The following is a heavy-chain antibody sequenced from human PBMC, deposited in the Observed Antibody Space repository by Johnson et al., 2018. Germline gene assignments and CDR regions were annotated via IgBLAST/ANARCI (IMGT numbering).Heavy chain of an antibody. D-gene: IGHD6-19*01. CDR1: GFSFSDYD. CDR2: IWYDGRNK. J-gene: IGHJ4*02. CDR3: GRDRDARSSGSYYFDY. V-gene: IGHV3-33*08. Sequence: QVRLVQSGGGLVKPGGSLRLSCAAAGFSFSDYDMSWIRQAPGKGLEWVAVIWYDGRNKDYAEYVKGRFTISRDNSKRTLYLQMNSLRAEDKDVYYCGRDRDARSSGSYYFDYWGQGNLVTVSS.